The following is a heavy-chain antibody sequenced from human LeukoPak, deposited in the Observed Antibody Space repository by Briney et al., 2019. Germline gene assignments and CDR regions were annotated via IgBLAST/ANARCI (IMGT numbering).Heavy chain of an antibody. Sequence: GASVKVSCKASGYTFTSYDINWVRQATGQGLEWMGWMNPNSGNTGYARKFQGRVTMTRNTSISTAYMELSSLRSEDTAVYYCARALTRSSKFFAYWGQGTLVTVSS. CDR2: MNPNSGNT. D-gene: IGHD1-26*01. J-gene: IGHJ4*02. CDR1: GYTFTSYD. CDR3: ARALTRSSKFFAY. V-gene: IGHV1-8*01.